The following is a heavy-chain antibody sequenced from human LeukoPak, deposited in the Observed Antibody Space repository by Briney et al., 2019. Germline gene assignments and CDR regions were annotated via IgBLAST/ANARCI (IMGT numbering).Heavy chain of an antibody. Sequence: AGSLRLSCGASGFTFSSYSRNWVRQAPGKGLEWVSSISSSSSYIYYADSVKGRFTISRDNAKNSLYLQMNSLRAEDTAVYYCERVPGYRGYEDHWGQGTLVTVSS. CDR2: ISSSSSYI. CDR1: GFTFSSYS. CDR3: ERVPGYRGYEDH. V-gene: IGHV3-21*01. D-gene: IGHD5-12*01. J-gene: IGHJ4*02.